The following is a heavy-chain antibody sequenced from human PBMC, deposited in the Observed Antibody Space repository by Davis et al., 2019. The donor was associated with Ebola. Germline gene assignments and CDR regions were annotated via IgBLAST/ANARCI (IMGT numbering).Heavy chain of an antibody. CDR3: VSDWEYYFDY. CDR2: ISSSSSTI. CDR1: GFTFSSYS. J-gene: IGHJ4*02. V-gene: IGHV3-48*04. Sequence: GESLKISCAASGFTFSSYSMNWVRQAPGKGLEWVSYISSSSSTIYYADSVKGRFTISRDNAKNTLYLQMNSLRAEDTAVYYCVSDWEYYFDYWGRGTLVTVSS. D-gene: IGHD1-26*01.